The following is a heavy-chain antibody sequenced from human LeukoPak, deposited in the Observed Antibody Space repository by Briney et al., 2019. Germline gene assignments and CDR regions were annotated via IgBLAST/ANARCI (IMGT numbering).Heavy chain of an antibody. J-gene: IGHJ6*03. Sequence: ASVKVSCKASGYTFTGYYVHWVRQAPGQGLEWMGRINPNSGGTNYAQKFQGRVTMTRDTSISTAYMELSRLRSDDTAVYYCARQQLGFYYYMDVWGKGTTVTVSS. D-gene: IGHD6-13*01. CDR3: ARQQLGFYYYMDV. CDR2: INPNSGGT. V-gene: IGHV1-2*06. CDR1: GYTFTGYY.